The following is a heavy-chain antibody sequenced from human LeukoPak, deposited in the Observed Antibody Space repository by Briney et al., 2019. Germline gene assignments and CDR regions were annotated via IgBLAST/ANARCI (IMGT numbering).Heavy chain of an antibody. D-gene: IGHD2-15*01. Sequence: SETLSLTCTVSGGSISGYYWSWIRQPPGKGLERIGYIYYSGSTNYNPSLKSRVTISVDTSKNQFSLKLNSVTAADTAVYYCVRGYCSGGSCYWFDYWGQGTLVIVSS. V-gene: IGHV4-59*08. CDR1: GGSISGYY. CDR2: IYYSGST. J-gene: IGHJ4*02. CDR3: VRGYCSGGSCYWFDY.